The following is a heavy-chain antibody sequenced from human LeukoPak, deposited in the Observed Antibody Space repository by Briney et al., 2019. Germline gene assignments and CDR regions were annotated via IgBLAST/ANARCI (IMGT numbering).Heavy chain of an antibody. CDR2: IIPIFGTV. D-gene: IGHD3-10*01. CDR3: ARDGYYGSGSYYS. V-gene: IGHV1-69*13. CDR1: GGTFSSYA. J-gene: IGHJ4*02. Sequence: SVKVSCKASGGTFSSYAISWVRQAPGQGLEWMGGIIPIFGTVNYAQKFQGRVTITADESTSTAYMELSSLRSEDTAVYYCARDGYYGSGSYYSWGQGTLVTVSS.